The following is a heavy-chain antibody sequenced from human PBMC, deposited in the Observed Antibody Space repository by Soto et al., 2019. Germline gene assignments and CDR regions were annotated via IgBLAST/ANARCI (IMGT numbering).Heavy chain of an antibody. CDR1: GVSISRYY. CDR2: AYYSGST. V-gene: IGHV4-59*01. Sequence: ETLSLTCSVSGVSISRYYWSWIRQPPGKGLEWIGYAYYSGSTGYNPSLKSRVTMAVDTSKSQVSLQLNSVTAADTAVYYCARDRSTYGGGGTGEVKENWFDPWGQGTLVTVSS. D-gene: IGHD2-8*01. J-gene: IGHJ5*02. CDR3: ARDRSTYGGGGTGEVKENWFDP.